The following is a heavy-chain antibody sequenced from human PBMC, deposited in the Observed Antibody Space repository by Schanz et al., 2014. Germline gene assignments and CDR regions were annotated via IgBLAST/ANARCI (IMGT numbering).Heavy chain of an antibody. CDR3: AKHVRSLTGNDY. V-gene: IGHV3-23*04. CDR2: IGGSGDST. CDR1: GFTFDDYA. J-gene: IGHJ4*02. Sequence: EVQLVESGGGVVRPGGSLRLSCAASGFTFDDYAMSWVRQAPGKGLEWVSGIGGSGDSTHYADSVKGRFTISRDNSRNTLFLQMKRLRVEDTAVYYCAKHVRSLTGNDYWGQGTLVTVSS. D-gene: IGHD3-9*01.